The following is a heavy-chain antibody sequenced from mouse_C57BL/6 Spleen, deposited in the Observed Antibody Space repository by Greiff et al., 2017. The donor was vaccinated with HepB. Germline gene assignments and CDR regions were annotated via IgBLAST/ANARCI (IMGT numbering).Heavy chain of an antibody. CDR2: IYPRDGST. D-gene: IGHD1-1*01. V-gene: IGHV1-78*01. J-gene: IGHJ2*01. CDR1: GYTFTDHT. Sequence: QVQLQQSDAELVKPGASVKICCKVSGYTFTDHTIHWMKQRPEQGLEWIGYIYPRDGSTKYNEKFKGKATLTADKSSSTAYMQLNSLTSEDSAVYFCARGHYYGSSYDYFDYWGQGTTLTVSS. CDR3: ARGHYYGSSYDYFDY.